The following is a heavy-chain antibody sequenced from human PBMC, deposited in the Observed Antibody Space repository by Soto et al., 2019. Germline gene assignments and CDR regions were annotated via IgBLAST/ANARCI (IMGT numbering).Heavy chain of an antibody. CDR1: GDSMSKYY. CDR3: ARTVGAAYYFDF. J-gene: IGHJ4*02. D-gene: IGHD3-16*01. V-gene: IGHV4-4*07. CDR2: IWTSGST. Sequence: QVQLQESGPGLVKPSETLSLTCNVSGDSMSKYYWSWVQQPAGKGLEWIGRIWTSGSTNYNPSLKSRGTMSKDTSNKHFSLDLKSVTAADTAVYYCARTVGAAYYFDFWGQGVLVTVSS.